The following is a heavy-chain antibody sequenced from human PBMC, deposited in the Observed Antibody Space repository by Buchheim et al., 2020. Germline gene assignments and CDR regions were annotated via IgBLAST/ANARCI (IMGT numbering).Heavy chain of an antibody. CDR3: ARDFAYYYDSRGYSYFDR. CDR1: EFTFSSYA. V-gene: IGHV3-33*08. D-gene: IGHD3-22*01. CDR2: IGHDGRIK. J-gene: IGHJ4*02. Sequence: VQLLESGGGLVQPGGSLRLSCAASEFTFSSYAMSWVRQAPGKGLEWVAVIGHDGRIKDYADSVKGRFIISRDNSNNTLNLQMNSLRAEDTAVYYCARDFAYYYDSRGYSYFDRWGQGTL.